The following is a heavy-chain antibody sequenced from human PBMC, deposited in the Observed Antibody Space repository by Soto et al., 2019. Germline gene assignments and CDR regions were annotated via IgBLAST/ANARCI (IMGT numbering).Heavy chain of an antibody. CDR3: ATDYGSNWRL. D-gene: IGHD6-13*01. Sequence: QAHLVQSGAEVKMPGDSVQVSCKASGFISTHYNFHWVRQAPGQSLEWMGRINAGNGNTQYSQNFQCRGTLTCNPPASTAFMDLTSLRFEDKEVYYCATDYGSNWRLWGQGTLVSVSS. J-gene: IGHJ4*02. CDR1: GFISTHYN. CDR2: INAGNGNT. V-gene: IGHV1-3*01.